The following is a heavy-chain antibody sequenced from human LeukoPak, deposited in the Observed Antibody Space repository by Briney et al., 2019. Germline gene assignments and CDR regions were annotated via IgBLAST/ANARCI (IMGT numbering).Heavy chain of an antibody. J-gene: IGHJ5*02. CDR3: ARDLDGSGYYYAGYWFDP. D-gene: IGHD5-12*01. V-gene: IGHV4-4*07. Sequence: AETLSLTCTVSGGSISSYYWSWIRQPAGKGLEWIGRIYTSGSTNYNPSLKSRVTMSVDTSKNQFSLKLSSVTAADTAVYYCARDLDGSGYYYAGYWFDPWGQGTLVTVSS. CDR2: IYTSGST. CDR1: GGSISSYY.